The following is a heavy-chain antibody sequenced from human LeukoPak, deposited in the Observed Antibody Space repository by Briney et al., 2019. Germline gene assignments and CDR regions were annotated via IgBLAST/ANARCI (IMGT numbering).Heavy chain of an antibody. D-gene: IGHD3-9*01. CDR1: GFTFSNAW. J-gene: IGHJ4*02. Sequence: GSLRLSCAASGFTFSNAWMSWVRQAPGKGLEWIGSIYYSGSTYYNPSLKSRVTISVDTSKNQFSLKLSSVTAADTAVYYCARIAYDILTGPDYWGQGTLVTVSS. V-gene: IGHV4-38-2*01. CDR3: ARIAYDILTGPDY. CDR2: IYYSGST.